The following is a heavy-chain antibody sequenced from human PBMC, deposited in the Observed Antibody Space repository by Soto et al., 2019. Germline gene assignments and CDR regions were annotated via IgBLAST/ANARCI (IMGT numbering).Heavy chain of an antibody. D-gene: IGHD6-13*01. CDR2: IYTSGST. Sequence: QVQLQESGPGLVKPSETLSLTCTVSGGSISSYYWSWIRQPAGKGLEWIGRIYTSGSTNYNPSLKSRVTMSVDTSKNQFSLKLSSVTAADTAVYYCARVPPRDIAAAGTFTFYGMDVWDQGTTVTVSS. V-gene: IGHV4-4*07. CDR1: GGSISSYY. J-gene: IGHJ6*02. CDR3: ARVPPRDIAAAGTFTFYGMDV.